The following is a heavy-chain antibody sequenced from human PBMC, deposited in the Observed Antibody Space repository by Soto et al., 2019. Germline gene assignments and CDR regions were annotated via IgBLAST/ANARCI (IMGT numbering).Heavy chain of an antibody. CDR2: INPSGGST. V-gene: IGHV1-46*01. Sequence: GASVKVSCKASGYTFTSYDMHWMRQAPGQGLEWMGIINPSGGSTNYAQKFQGRVTMTRDTSTSTVYMELSSLRSEDTAVYYCAKDQDGSYYCFDDWGQGTLVTVSS. J-gene: IGHJ4*02. CDR3: AKDQDGSYYCFDD. CDR1: GYTFTSYD. D-gene: IGHD1-26*01.